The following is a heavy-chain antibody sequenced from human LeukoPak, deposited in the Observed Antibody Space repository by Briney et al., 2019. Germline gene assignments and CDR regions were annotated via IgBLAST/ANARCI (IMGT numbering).Heavy chain of an antibody. CDR1: GGTVISYA. J-gene: IGHJ6*02. CDR3: ATAAPAYSDILTGYSSRPHGYYYGMDV. CDR2: SIAIFGTA. V-gene: IGHV1-69*06. Sequence: ASVKVSCKASGGTVISYAISWVRQARGQGLEWMGGSIAIFGTANYAQKFQGRVTITADKSTSTAYIDLSTLTSEDTAVYYCATAAPAYSDILTGYSSRPHGYYYGMDVWGQGTTVTVSS. D-gene: IGHD3-9*01.